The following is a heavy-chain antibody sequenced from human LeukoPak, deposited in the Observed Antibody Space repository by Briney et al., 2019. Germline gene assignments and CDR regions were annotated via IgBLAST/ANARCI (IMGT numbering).Heavy chain of an antibody. D-gene: IGHD6-6*01. J-gene: IGHJ4*02. CDR1: GFSFSGHW. CDR2: ISPTGSTT. CDR3: ARGPNSNWSGLDF. Sequence: GGSLRLSCTASGFSFSGHWMHWARHLPGKGLVWVSRISPTGSTTSYADSVKGRFTVSRDNAKNTLYPQVNHLRAEDTAVYYCARGPNSNWSGLDFWGQGTLLTVSS. V-gene: IGHV3-74*01.